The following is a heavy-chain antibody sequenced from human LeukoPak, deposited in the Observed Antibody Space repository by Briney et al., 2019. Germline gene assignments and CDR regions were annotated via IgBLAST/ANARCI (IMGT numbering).Heavy chain of an antibody. CDR2: ISAYNGNT. D-gene: IGHD3-16*01. V-gene: IGHV1-18*01. CDR3: ARDSAGQIFGGVV. Sequence: AASVKVSCKASGYTFTGYGISWVRQAPGQGLEWMGWISAYNGNTNYAQKLQGRVTMTTDTSTSTAYMELRSLTSDDTGVYYCARDSAGQIFGGVVWGQGTLVTVSS. CDR1: GYTFTGYG. J-gene: IGHJ4*02.